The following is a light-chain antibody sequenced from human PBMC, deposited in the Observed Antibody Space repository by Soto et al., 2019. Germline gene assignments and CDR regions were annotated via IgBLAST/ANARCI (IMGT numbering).Light chain of an antibody. CDR1: ALPKKY. CDR3: YSTDSSGNHSVV. CDR2: EDS. J-gene: IGLJ2*01. Sequence: SYELTQSPSVSVSPGQTARITCSGDALPKKYAYWYRLQSGQAPVLVIYEDSKRPSGIPERFSGSSSGTMATLTISGAQVEDEADYYCYSTDSSGNHSVVFGGGTKLTVL. V-gene: IGLV3-10*01.